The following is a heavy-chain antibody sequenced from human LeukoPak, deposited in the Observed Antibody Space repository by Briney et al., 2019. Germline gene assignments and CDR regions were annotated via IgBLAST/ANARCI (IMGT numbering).Heavy chain of an antibody. V-gene: IGHV4-38-2*01. CDR3: ARHGPDIVLVPSVIWFDP. J-gene: IGHJ5*02. CDR1: GYSITSGYY. D-gene: IGHD2-2*01. CDR2: IYHGGST. Sequence: SETLSLTCAVSGYSITSGYYWGWIRQPPGKGLEWIGSIYHGGSTYSNPPLKSRVTISVDTSKNQFSLKLTSVTAADTAVYYCARHGPDIVLVPSVIWFDPWGQGTLVTVSS.